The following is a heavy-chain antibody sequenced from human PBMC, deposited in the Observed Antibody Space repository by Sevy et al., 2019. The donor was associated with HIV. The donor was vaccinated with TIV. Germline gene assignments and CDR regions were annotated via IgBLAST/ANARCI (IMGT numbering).Heavy chain of an antibody. J-gene: IGHJ2*01. V-gene: IGHV3-23*01. Sequence: GGSLRLSCAASGFIFSDYDMSWVRQAPGKGLEWVSSISCGDDSTYYADSVKGRFTVSRDNSKNTLYLQMNTLRAEDTALYYCAKFGDYYDSGGYYWYFDFWGRGTLVTVSS. D-gene: IGHD3-22*01. CDR3: AKFGDYYDSGGYYWYFDF. CDR2: ISCGDDST. CDR1: GFIFSDYD.